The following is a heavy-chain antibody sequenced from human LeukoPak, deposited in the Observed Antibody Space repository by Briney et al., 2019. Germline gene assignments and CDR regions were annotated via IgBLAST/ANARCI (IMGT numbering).Heavy chain of an antibody. CDR1: GGSFSGYH. CDR3: ARDRGTWNDDGFDY. CDR2: INHSGST. Sequence: PSETLSLTCAVYGGSFSGYHWSWIRQPPGKGLEWIGEINHSGSTNYNPSLKSRVTMSVDTSKNQFSLKLSSVTAADTAVYYCARDRGTWNDDGFDYWGQGTLVTVSS. V-gene: IGHV4-34*01. J-gene: IGHJ4*02. D-gene: IGHD1-1*01.